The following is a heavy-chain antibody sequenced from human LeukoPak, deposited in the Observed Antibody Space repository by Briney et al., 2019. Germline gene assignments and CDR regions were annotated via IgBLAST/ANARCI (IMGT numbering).Heavy chain of an antibody. V-gene: IGHV4-34*01. CDR3: TITTGTTLGLMDY. D-gene: IGHD1-1*01. CDR1: GGSFSGYY. J-gene: IGHJ4*02. CDR2: INHSGST. Sequence: SETLSLTCAAYGGSFSGYYWSWIRQPPGKGPEWIGEINHSGSTNYNPSLKSRVTISVDTSKNQLSLKMSSVTAADTAVYYCTITTGTTLGLMDYWGQGTLVTVSS.